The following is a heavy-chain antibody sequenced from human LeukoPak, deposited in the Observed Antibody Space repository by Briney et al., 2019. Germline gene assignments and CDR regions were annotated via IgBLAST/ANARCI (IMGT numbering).Heavy chain of an antibody. Sequence: GGSLRLSCAASGFTFSDYYMSWIRQAPGKGLEWVSYISSSGGTTYYADSVKGRFTISRDTSKNTLYLQMNRLRAEDTAVYYCARLIRSSRSEGRYSSHLDYWGQGTLVTVSS. CDR1: GFTFSDYY. D-gene: IGHD6-13*01. CDR2: ISSSGGTT. V-gene: IGHV3-11*01. J-gene: IGHJ4*02. CDR3: ARLIRSSRSEGRYSSHLDY.